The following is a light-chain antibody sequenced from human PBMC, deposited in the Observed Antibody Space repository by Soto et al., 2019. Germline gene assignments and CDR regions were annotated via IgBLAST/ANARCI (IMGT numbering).Light chain of an antibody. V-gene: IGKV1-39*01. Sequence: DIQMTQSPSSLSASVGDRVTITCRASQSISSYLNWYQQKPGKAPKLLIYAASSLQSGAPSRLSGSGSGTDFTLTISSLQPEDFATYYGQQSYSTPTAFGQGTKLEIK. CDR1: QSISSY. J-gene: IGKJ2*01. CDR3: QQSYSTPTA. CDR2: AAS.